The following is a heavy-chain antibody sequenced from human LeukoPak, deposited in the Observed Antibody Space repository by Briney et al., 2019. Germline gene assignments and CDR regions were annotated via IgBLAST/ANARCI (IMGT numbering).Heavy chain of an antibody. CDR1: GFTFGNAW. Sequence: GGSLRLSCAASGFTFGNAWMSWVRQAPGKGLEWVGRIKSKTDGGTTDYAAPVKGRFTISRDDSKNTPYLQMNSLKTEDTAVYYCTTDRIAVAGYNWFDPWGQGTLVTVSS. CDR3: TTDRIAVAGYNWFDP. V-gene: IGHV3-15*01. CDR2: IKSKTDGGTT. J-gene: IGHJ5*02. D-gene: IGHD6-19*01.